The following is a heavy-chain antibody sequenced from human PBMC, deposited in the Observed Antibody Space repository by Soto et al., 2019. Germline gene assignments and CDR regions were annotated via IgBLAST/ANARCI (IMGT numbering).Heavy chain of an antibody. V-gene: IGHV1-18*01. D-gene: IGHD6-13*01. J-gene: IGHJ4*02. Sequence: ASVKVSCKASGYTFTSYGISWVRQAPGQGLEWMGWISAYNGNTNYAQKLQGRVTMTTDTSTSTAYMELRSLRSDDTAVYYCARVTRPTGIHRGYFDYWGPGTLVTVSS. CDR2: ISAYNGNT. CDR3: ARVTRPTGIHRGYFDY. CDR1: GYTFTSYG.